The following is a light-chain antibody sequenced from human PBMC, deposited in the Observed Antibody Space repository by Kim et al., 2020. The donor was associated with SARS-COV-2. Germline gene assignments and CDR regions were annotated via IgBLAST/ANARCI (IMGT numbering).Light chain of an antibody. V-gene: IGLV3-9*01. CDR1: NIVRRN. J-gene: IGLJ3*02. Sequence: SYELTQPLSVSVALGQTASITCGGNNIVRRNVHWYQQRPGQAPVLVIYRDYNRPSGIPERFSGSNSGNTATLTISRAQAGDEADYYCQVWDSSTGVFGGG. CDR2: RDY. CDR3: QVWDSSTGV.